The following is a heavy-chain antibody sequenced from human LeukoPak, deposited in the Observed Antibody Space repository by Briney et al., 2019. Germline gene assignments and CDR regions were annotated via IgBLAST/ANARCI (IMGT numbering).Heavy chain of an antibody. V-gene: IGHV4-4*07. CDR3: AREEYTGTYVIGV. CDR1: GGSTTSYH. Sequence: SETLSLTCTFSGGSTTSYHWTWIRQPAGKGPEWIGRIYTSGTTDYNPPLKSRVAMSLDTSRNQFSLRLSSVTAADTALYYCAREEYTGTYVIGVWGQGTLVTVSS. J-gene: IGHJ4*02. CDR2: IYTSGTT. D-gene: IGHD1-26*01.